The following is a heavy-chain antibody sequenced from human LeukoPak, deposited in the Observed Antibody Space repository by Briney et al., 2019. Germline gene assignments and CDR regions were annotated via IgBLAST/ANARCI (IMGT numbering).Heavy chain of an antibody. CDR2: INWNGGST. J-gene: IGHJ4*02. CDR1: GFTFDDYG. D-gene: IGHD3-22*01. Sequence: PGGSLRLSCAASGFTFDDYGMSWVRQAPGKGLEWVSGINWNGGSTGYADSVKGRFTISRDNAKNSLYLQMNSPRAEDTALYYCARDDSSGYLPGGGFDYWGQGTLVTVSS. CDR3: ARDDSSGYLPGGGFDY. V-gene: IGHV3-20*04.